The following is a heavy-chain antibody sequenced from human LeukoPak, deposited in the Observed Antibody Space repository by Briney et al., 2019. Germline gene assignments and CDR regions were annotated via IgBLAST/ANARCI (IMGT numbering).Heavy chain of an antibody. CDR2: ISWNSGSI. Sequence: GRSLRLSCAASGFTFDDYAMHWVRQAPGKGLEWVSGISWNSGSIGYADSVKGRFTISRDNAKNSLYLQMNSLRAEDTALYYCAKGTVTMIVVVLFDYWGQGTLVTVSS. V-gene: IGHV3-9*01. J-gene: IGHJ4*02. D-gene: IGHD3-22*01. CDR1: GFTFDDYA. CDR3: AKGTVTMIVVVLFDY.